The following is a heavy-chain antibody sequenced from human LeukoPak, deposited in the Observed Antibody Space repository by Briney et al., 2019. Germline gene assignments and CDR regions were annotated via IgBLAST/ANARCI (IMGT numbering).Heavy chain of an antibody. CDR1: GGSISSHY. CDR2: IYYSGST. Sequence: SETLSLTCTVSGGSISSHYWSWIRQPPGKGLEWIGHIYYSGSTNYNPSLKSRVTISVDTSKNQFSLKLRSVTAADTAVYFCARTPEVDSGHDYDFDFWGQGTLVTVSS. CDR3: ARTPEVDSGHDYDFDF. J-gene: IGHJ4*02. D-gene: IGHD5-12*01. V-gene: IGHV4-59*11.